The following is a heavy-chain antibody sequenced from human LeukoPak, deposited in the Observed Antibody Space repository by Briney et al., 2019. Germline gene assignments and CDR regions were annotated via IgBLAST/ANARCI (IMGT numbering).Heavy chain of an antibody. J-gene: IGHJ5*02. Sequence: GASVKVSCKASGYTFTSYDINWVRQATGQGLEWMGWMNPNSGNTGYAQKFQGRVTMTRNTSISTAYMELSSLRSEDTAVYCCARMVAVAGTFRFDPWGQGTLVTVSS. D-gene: IGHD6-19*01. CDR3: ARMVAVAGTFRFDP. CDR2: MNPNSGNT. V-gene: IGHV1-8*01. CDR1: GYTFTSYD.